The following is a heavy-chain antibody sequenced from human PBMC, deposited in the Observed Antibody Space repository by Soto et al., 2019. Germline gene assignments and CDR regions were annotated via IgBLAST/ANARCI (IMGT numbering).Heavy chain of an antibody. CDR1: GYTFTSYG. CDR3: ARGWEVAGRGDFDY. J-gene: IGHJ4*02. D-gene: IGHD6-19*01. CDR2: ISAYNGNT. Sequence: ASVKVSCNASGYTFTSYGISWLRESPGQGLEWMGWISAYNGNTNYAQKLQGRVTMTTDTSTSTAYMELRSLRSDDTAVYYCARGWEVAGRGDFDYWGQGTLVTVSS. V-gene: IGHV1-18*04.